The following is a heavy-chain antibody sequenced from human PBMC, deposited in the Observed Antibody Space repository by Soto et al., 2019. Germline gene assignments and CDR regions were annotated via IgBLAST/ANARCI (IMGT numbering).Heavy chain of an antibody. CDR1: GGSISSGYYY. CDR2: IYYSGNT. J-gene: IGHJ6*02. CDR3: ASSSLYGRDV. V-gene: IGHV4-30-4*02. Sequence: SETLSLTCSVSGGSISSGYYYWSWIRQPPGKGLEWIGNIYYSGNTYYNPSLKSRLIISIDTSKNQISLKVGSGTAADTAVYYCASSSLYGRDVWGQGNTVTVSS.